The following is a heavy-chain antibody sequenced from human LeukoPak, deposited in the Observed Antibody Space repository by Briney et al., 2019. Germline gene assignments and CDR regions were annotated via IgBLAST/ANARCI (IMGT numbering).Heavy chain of an antibody. J-gene: IGHJ4*02. Sequence: NSGGSLRLSCAASGFTFRSYSMNWVRQAPGKGLEWVSSISSTSTYIYYADSMKGRFTISRDNAKNSLYLQMNSLRAEDTAVYYCARDLKAVAGNIDYWGQGTLVTVSS. CDR1: GFTFRSYS. CDR3: ARDLKAVAGNIDY. D-gene: IGHD6-13*01. CDR2: ISSTSTYI. V-gene: IGHV3-21*01.